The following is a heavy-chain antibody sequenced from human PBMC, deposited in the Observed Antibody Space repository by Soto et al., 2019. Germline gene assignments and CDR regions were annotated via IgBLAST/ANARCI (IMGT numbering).Heavy chain of an antibody. CDR3: ARQHYYYYGMDV. CDR1: GFTFSSYG. Sequence: GGSLRLSCAASGFTFSSYGMHWVRQAPGKGLEWVAVIWYDGSYKYYADSVKGRFTISRDNSKNTLYLQMNSLRDEDTAVYYCARQHYYYYGMDVWGQGTTVTVSS. J-gene: IGHJ6*02. V-gene: IGHV3-33*01. CDR2: IWYDGSYK. D-gene: IGHD6-13*01.